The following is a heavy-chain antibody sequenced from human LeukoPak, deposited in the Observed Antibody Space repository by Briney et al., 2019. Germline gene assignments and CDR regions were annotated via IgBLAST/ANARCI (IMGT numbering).Heavy chain of an antibody. CDR2: INSDGSST. V-gene: IGHV3-74*01. J-gene: IGHJ4*02. CDR1: GFTFSSYW. Sequence: PGGSLRLSCAASGFTFSSYWMHWVRQAPGKGLVWVSRINSDGSSTSYADSVKGRFTISRDNAKNTLYLQMNSLRAEDTAVYYCQGGIATAGTIDYWGQGTLVTVSS. D-gene: IGHD6-13*01. CDR3: QGGIATAGTIDY.